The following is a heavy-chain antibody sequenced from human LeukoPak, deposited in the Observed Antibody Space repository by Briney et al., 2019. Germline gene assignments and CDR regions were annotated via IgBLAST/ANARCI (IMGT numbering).Heavy chain of an antibody. J-gene: IGHJ4*02. D-gene: IGHD6-13*01. CDR1: GFTFSNYG. V-gene: IGHV3-33*06. CDR3: AKVVQYTASTGTGLDY. CDR2: IWYDGSYK. Sequence: GGSLRLSCAASGFTFSNYGMHWVRQAPGKGLDWVAVIWYDGSYKYYADSVKGRFTISRDNSKNTLYLQMNSLRAEGTAVYYCAKVVQYTASTGTGLDYWGQGTLVTVSS.